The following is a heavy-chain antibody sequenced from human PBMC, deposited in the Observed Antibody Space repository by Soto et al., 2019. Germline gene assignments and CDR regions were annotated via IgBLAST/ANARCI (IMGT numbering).Heavy chain of an antibody. CDR1: GFTFSNAW. Sequence: GGSLRLSCAASGFTFSNAWMSWVRQAPGKGLEWVGRIKSKTDGGTTDYAAPVKGRFTISRDDSKNTLYLQMNSLKTEDTAVYYCTTSPYYDILTGYYLLRYWGQGTLVTVSS. J-gene: IGHJ4*02. CDR2: IKSKTDGGTT. CDR3: TTSPYYDILTGYYLLRY. D-gene: IGHD3-9*01. V-gene: IGHV3-15*01.